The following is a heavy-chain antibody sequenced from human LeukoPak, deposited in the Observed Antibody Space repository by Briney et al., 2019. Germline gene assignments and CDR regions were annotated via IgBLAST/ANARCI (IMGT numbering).Heavy chain of an antibody. Sequence: GGSLRLSCAASGFIFSNYAISWVRQAPGKGLEWVANIKQDGSEKYYVDSVKGRFTISRDNAKNSLYLQMNSLRADGTAVYYCVKDSPPRYSGSPPAYWGQGTLVTVSS. CDR1: GFIFSNYA. CDR2: IKQDGSEK. D-gene: IGHD1-26*01. V-gene: IGHV3-7*03. CDR3: VKDSPPRYSGSPPAY. J-gene: IGHJ4*02.